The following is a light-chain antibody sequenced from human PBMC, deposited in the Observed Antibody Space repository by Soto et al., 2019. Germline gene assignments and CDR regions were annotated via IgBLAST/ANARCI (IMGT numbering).Light chain of an antibody. J-gene: IGLJ1*01. CDR3: CSYAGSTTPYV. Sequence: QSVLTQPASVSGSPGQSITISCTGTNSDVGSYNLVSWYQQHPGKGPKLMIYEVSKRPSGVSNRFSGSKSGNTASLTISGLQAEDEADYYCCSYAGSTTPYVFGTGTKLTVL. CDR2: EVS. V-gene: IGLV2-23*02. CDR1: NSDVGSYNL.